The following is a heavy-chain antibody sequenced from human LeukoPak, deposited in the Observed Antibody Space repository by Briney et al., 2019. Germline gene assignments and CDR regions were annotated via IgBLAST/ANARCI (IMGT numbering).Heavy chain of an antibody. CDR1: GFTFSRYA. CDR3: AKDRGYSYGYDHFDY. D-gene: IGHD5-18*01. J-gene: IGHJ4*02. CDR2: ISGSGGST. V-gene: IGHV3-23*01. Sequence: GGSLRLSCAASGFTFSRYAMSWVRQAPGKGLEWVSAISGSGGSTYYADSVKGRFTISRDNSKNTLYLQMNSLRAEDAAVYYCAKDRGYSYGYDHFDYWGQGTLVTVSS.